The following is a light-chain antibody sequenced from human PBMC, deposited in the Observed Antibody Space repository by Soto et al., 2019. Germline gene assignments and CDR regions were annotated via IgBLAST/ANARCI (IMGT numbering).Light chain of an antibody. Sequence: DLVMTQSPLSLPVTPGEPASISCRSSQSLLHRSGYNYLTWYLQKPGQSPQLLIYLGSSRASGVPDRLSGSGSGTDFTLKISRVEAEDVGVYYCMQALQTPLTFGGGTKVEIK. CDR2: LGS. CDR3: MQALQTPLT. CDR1: QSLLHRSGYNY. J-gene: IGKJ4*01. V-gene: IGKV2-28*01.